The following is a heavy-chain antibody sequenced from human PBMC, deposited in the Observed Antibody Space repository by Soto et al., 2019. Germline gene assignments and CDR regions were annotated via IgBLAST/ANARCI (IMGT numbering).Heavy chain of an antibody. J-gene: IGHJ5*02. CDR3: ARFRYCSSTSCLGWFDP. CDR1: GGSISSGDYY. V-gene: IGHV4-30-4*01. CDR2: IYYSGST. Sequence: SETLSLTCTVSGGSISSGDYYWSWIRQPPGKGLEWIGYIYYSGSTYYNPSLKSRVTISVDTSKNQFSLKLSSVTAADTAVYYCARFRYCSSTSCLGWFDPWGQGTLVTVSS. D-gene: IGHD2-2*01.